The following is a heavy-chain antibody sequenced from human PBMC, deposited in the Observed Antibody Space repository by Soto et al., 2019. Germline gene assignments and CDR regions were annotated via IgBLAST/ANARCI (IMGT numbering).Heavy chain of an antibody. D-gene: IGHD3-22*01. CDR2: IIPIFGTA. CDR1: GGTFSSYA. CDR3: AIRDGYYDSSGYSSYYGMDV. V-gene: IGHV1-69*01. J-gene: IGHJ6*02. Sequence: QVQLVQSGAEVKKPGSSVKVSGKASGGTFSSYAISWVRQAPGQGLEWMGGIIPIFGTANYAQKFQGRVKITADESTSTAYMELSSLRSEDTAVYYCAIRDGYYDSSGYSSYYGMDVWGQGTKVTVSS.